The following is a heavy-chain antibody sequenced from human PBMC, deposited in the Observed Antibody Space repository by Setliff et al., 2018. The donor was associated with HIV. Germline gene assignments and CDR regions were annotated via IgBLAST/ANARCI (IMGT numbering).Heavy chain of an antibody. CDR1: GYTFTSYY. CDR2: INPSGGST. V-gene: IGHV1-46*01. J-gene: IGHJ4*02. CDR3: ARDGDAAYCGGDCYSTFDY. D-gene: IGHD2-21*02. Sequence: ASVKVSCKASGYTFTSYYMHWVRQAPGQGLEWMGIINPSGGSTSYAQKFQGRVTMTRDTSISTAYMELSSLRSEDTAVYYCARDGDAAYCGGDCYSTFDYWGQGTLVTVSS.